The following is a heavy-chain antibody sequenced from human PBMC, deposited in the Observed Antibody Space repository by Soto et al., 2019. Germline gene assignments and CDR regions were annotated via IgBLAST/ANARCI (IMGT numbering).Heavy chain of an antibody. J-gene: IGHJ6*03. CDR2: IYYSGST. CDR3: ARTTYYDFWSGYYYMDV. D-gene: IGHD3-3*01. CDR1: GGSISSSSYY. V-gene: IGHV4-39*01. Sequence: SETLSLTCTVSGGSISSSSYYWGWIRQPPGKGLEWIGSIYYSGSTYYNPSLKSRVTISVDTSKNQFSLKLSSVTAADTAVYYCARTTYYDFWSGYYYMDVWGKGTTVTVSS.